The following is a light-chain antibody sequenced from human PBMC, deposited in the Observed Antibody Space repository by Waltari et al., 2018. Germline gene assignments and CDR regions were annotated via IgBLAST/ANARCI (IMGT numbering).Light chain of an antibody. J-gene: IGLJ2*01. Sequence: QSALKQPPPVSGSPGQSVTISCAGTSSDVGCCNRVSWYQQPPGSAPKLMIFEVNNRPSGVPYRFSGSIFGNTASLTISGLQAEDEADYYCSSYTTSDTLIFGGGTKLTVL. CDR2: EVN. CDR3: SSYTTSDTLI. CDR1: SSDVGCCNR. V-gene: IGLV2-18*02.